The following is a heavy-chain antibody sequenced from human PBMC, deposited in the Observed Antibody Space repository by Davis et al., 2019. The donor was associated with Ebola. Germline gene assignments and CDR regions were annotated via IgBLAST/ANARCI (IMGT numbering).Heavy chain of an antibody. CDR3: ARGVDTAMIDY. D-gene: IGHD5-18*01. Sequence: ASVKVSCKASGYTFTSYYMHWVRQAPEQGLEWMGIINPSGGSTSYAQKLQGRVTMTTDTSTSTAYMELRSLRSDDTAVYYCARGVDTAMIDYWGQGTLVTVSS. J-gene: IGHJ4*02. V-gene: IGHV1-46*01. CDR2: INPSGGST. CDR1: GYTFTSYY.